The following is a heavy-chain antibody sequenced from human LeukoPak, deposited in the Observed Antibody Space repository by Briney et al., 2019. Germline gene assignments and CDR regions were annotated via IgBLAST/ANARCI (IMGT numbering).Heavy chain of an antibody. D-gene: IGHD4-17*01. CDR1: GFTFDHTA. Sequence: PGRSLRLSCAASGFTFDHTAMHWVRQAPGKGLEWVSGISWNSGSIGYADSVEGRFTISRDNAKNSLYLQMNSLRAEDMALYYCAKGSYGDYRFYYMDVWDKGTTVIVSS. CDR3: AKGSYGDYRFYYMDV. CDR2: ISWNSGSI. J-gene: IGHJ6*03. V-gene: IGHV3-9*03.